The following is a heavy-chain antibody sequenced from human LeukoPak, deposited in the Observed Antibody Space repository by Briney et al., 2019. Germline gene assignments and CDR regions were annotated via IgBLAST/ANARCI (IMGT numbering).Heavy chain of an antibody. J-gene: IGHJ4*02. Sequence: PSETLSLTCTVSGGSISSSSYYWGWIRQPPGKGLEWIGSIYYSGSTYYNPSLKSRVTISVDTSKNQFSLKLSSVTAADTAAYYCARLGEGFDYWGQGTLVTVSS. V-gene: IGHV4-39*01. CDR3: ARLGEGFDY. D-gene: IGHD3-10*01. CDR1: GGSISSSSYY. CDR2: IYYSGST.